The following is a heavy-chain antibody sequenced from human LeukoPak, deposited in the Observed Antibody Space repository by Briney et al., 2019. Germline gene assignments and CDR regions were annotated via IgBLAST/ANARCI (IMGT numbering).Heavy chain of an antibody. J-gene: IGHJ4*02. D-gene: IGHD4-17*01. V-gene: IGHV4-61*02. CDR2: IYTSGST. Sequence: SETLSLTCTVSGGSISSGSYYWSWIRQPAGKGLEWIGRIYTSGSTNYNPSLKSRVTISVDTSKNQFSLKLSSVTAADTAVYYCASYPHDYGDYGGLDYWGQGTLVTVSS. CDR1: GGSISSGSYY. CDR3: ASYPHDYGDYGGLDY.